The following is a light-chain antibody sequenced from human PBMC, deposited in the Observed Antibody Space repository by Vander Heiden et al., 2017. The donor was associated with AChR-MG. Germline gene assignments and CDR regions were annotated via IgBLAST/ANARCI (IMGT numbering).Light chain of an antibody. CDR1: QSVSSN. Sequence: EIVMTQFPATLSVSPGERATLSCRASQSVSSNLAWYQQKPGQAPRLLIYGASTRATGIPARFSGSGSGTEFTLTISSLQSEDFAVYYCQQYNNWPPNTFGQGTKVEIK. CDR2: GAS. V-gene: IGKV3-15*01. J-gene: IGKJ1*01. CDR3: QQYNNWPPNT.